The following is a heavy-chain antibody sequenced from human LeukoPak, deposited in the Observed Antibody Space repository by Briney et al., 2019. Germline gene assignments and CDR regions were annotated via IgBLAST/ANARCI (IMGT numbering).Heavy chain of an antibody. CDR2: INHSGSA. CDR3: ATVGGTRFDYWAGYSSRPPFEY. Sequence: SGTLSLTCAVYGASFSSYYWSWVRQSPGKWLEWIGEINHSGSAGYNLSLMSRVTLSVDTSKNQFSLKMISVTAADTAVYYCATVGGTRFDYWAGYSSRPPFEYWGQGTLVTVSS. CDR1: GASFSSYY. V-gene: IGHV4-34*01. J-gene: IGHJ4*02. D-gene: IGHD3/OR15-3a*01.